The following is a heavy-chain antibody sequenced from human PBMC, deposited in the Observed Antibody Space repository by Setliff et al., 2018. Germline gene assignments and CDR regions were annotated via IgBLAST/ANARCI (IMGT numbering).Heavy chain of an antibody. J-gene: IGHJ5*02. Sequence: SETLSLTCAVYGGSFSGYYWSWIRQPPGKGLEWIGEINHSGSTNYNPSLKSRVTISVDTSKNQFSLKLSSVTTADTAVYYCARGSNSIFYWFDPWGQGTLVTVSS. CDR1: GGSFSGYY. CDR2: INHSGST. CDR3: ARGSNSIFYWFDP. V-gene: IGHV4-34*01. D-gene: IGHD4-4*01.